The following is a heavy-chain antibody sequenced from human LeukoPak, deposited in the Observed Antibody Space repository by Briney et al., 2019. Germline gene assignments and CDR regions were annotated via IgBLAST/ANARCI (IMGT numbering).Heavy chain of an antibody. V-gene: IGHV1-2*02. CDR1: GYTFTAYY. J-gene: IGHJ4*02. CDR2: INPNSGGT. Sequence: ASVKVSCKASGYTFTAYYMHWVRQAPGQGLEWMGCINPNSGGTNYAQKFQGRVTMTRDTSISKAYMELSRLRSDDTAVYYCARDQESIQLWFDFDYWGQGTLVTVSS. CDR3: ARDQESIQLWFDFDY. D-gene: IGHD5-18*01.